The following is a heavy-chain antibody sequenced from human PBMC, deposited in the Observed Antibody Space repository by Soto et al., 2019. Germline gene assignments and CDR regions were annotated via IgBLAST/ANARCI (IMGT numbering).Heavy chain of an antibody. CDR1: GGSFSGYY. J-gene: IGHJ6*02. D-gene: IGHD3-3*01. CDR2: INHSGGT. V-gene: IGHV4-34*01. CDR3: ARGPAAFTIFGLGRYYYYYGMDV. Sequence: QVQLQQWGAGLLKPSETLSLTCAVYGGSFSGYYWSWIRQPPGKGLEWIGEINHSGGTNYNPSIKSRVTISVDTSTNQFSLMLISVTAAEAAVYYCARGPAAFTIFGLGRYYYYYGMDVWGQGTTVTVSS.